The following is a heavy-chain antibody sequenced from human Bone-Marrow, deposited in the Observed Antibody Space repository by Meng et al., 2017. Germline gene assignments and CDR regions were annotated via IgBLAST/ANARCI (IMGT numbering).Heavy chain of an antibody. CDR2: ICWNSGSI. V-gene: IGHV3-9*03. J-gene: IGHJ3*02. CDR1: GFTFDDYA. Sequence: SLKISCAASGFTFDDYAMHWVRQAPGKGLEWVSGICWNSGSIGYADSVKGRFTISRDNAKNSLYLQMNSLRAEDMALYYCAKDSSAYYYDSSVGRYAFDIWGQGTMVTVSS. CDR3: AKDSSAYYYDSSVGRYAFDI. D-gene: IGHD3-22*01.